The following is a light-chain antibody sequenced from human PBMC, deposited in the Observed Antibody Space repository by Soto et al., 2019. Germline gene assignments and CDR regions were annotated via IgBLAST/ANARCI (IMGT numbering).Light chain of an antibody. Sequence: DVQMTQSPSTLSASLEDRVTMTCRASQSISSWLAWYQQKPGKAPKLLIYKASTLESGVPSRFSGSGSGAEFTLTISSLQPDDFATYYCHQYNNYSWTFGQGTKVEIK. J-gene: IGKJ1*01. CDR3: HQYNNYSWT. V-gene: IGKV1-5*03. CDR2: KAS. CDR1: QSISSW.